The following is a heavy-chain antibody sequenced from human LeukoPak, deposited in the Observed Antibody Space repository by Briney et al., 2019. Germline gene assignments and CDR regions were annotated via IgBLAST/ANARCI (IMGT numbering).Heavy chain of an antibody. J-gene: IGHJ4*02. CDR1: GIDFNVYE. V-gene: IGHV3-30*14. CDR2: ISDNGLRT. Sequence: GGSLRLSCVASGIDFNVYEFHWVRQSPGKGLEWVALISDNGLRTEYAESLKGRFTVSRDNSKNTLYLQMNSLRVEDTAVYYCASRHCSGGDCYFAGADPFDHWGQGTLVTVSS. CDR3: ASRHCSGGDCYFAGADPFDH. D-gene: IGHD2-21*01.